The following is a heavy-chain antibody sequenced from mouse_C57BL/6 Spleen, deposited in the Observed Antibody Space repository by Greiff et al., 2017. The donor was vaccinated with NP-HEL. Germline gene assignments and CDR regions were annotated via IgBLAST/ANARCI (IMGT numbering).Heavy chain of an antibody. Sequence: EVKLLESGPVLVKPGASVKMSCKASGYTFTDYYMNWVKQSHGKSLEWIGVINPYNGGTSYNQKFKGKATLTVDKSSSTAYMELNSLTSEDSAVYYCARRATGVATGAMDYWGQGTSVTVSS. CDR3: ARRATGVATGAMDY. CDR2: INPYNGGT. J-gene: IGHJ4*01. D-gene: IGHD1-1*01. V-gene: IGHV1-19*01. CDR1: GYTFTDYY.